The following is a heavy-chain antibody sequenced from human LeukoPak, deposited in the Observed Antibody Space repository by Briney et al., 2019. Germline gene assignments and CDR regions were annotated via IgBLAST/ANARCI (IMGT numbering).Heavy chain of an antibody. CDR2: ISYDGSSK. CDR3: STDGTYYDILNGYSDYYYYCMDV. CDR1: GFTFSSYA. Sequence: GGSLRLSCAASGFTFSSYAMHWVRQAPGKGLEWVSVISYDGSSKYYADSVQGRFTISRDNSKNTLYLQMNSLRAEDTAVYYCSTDGTYYDILNGYSDYYYYCMDVWGKGTTVTVSS. J-gene: IGHJ6*04. V-gene: IGHV3-30*04. D-gene: IGHD3-9*01.